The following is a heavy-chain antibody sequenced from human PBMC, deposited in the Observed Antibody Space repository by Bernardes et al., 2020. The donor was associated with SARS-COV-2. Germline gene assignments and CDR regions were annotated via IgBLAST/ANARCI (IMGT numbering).Heavy chain of an antibody. CDR3: ARGLHDDTRRWLDP. V-gene: IGHV3-64*02. D-gene: IGHD4-4*01. CDR1: VFTFSSYY. J-gene: IGHJ5*02. Sequence: AAAVFTFSSYYILWVRPVPGTGPEHVSALCSHVGSTYYADSVKGRFTISRDNSKNTLWLQMGSLRVDDMAVYYCARGLHDDTRRWLDPWGQGTLVTVSS. CDR2: LCSHVGST.